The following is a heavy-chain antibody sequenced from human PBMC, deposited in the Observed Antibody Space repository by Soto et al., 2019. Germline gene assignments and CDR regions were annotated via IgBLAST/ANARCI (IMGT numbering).Heavy chain of an antibody. Sequence: GGSLRLSCAASGFTFSSYWMHWVRQAPGKGLVWVSRINSDGSSTSYADSVKGRFTISRDNAKNSLYLQMNSLRAEDTALYYCAKEGSSRIFDFDYWGQGILVTVSS. V-gene: IGHV3-74*01. CDR2: INSDGSST. D-gene: IGHD2-15*01. CDR3: AKEGSSRIFDFDY. CDR1: GFTFSSYW. J-gene: IGHJ4*02.